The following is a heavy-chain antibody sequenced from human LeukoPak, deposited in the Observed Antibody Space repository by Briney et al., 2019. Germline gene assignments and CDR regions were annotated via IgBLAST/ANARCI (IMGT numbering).Heavy chain of an antibody. CDR2: IIPIFGTA. Sequence: GASVKVSCKASGGTFSSYAISWVRQAPGQGLEWMGGIIPIFGTANYAQKFQGRVTITTDESTSTAYMELSSLRSEDTAVYYCATGRWLQLGYYYYYMDVWGKGTTVTVSS. CDR3: ATGRWLQLGYYYYYMDV. J-gene: IGHJ6*03. V-gene: IGHV1-69*05. D-gene: IGHD5-24*01. CDR1: GGTFSSYA.